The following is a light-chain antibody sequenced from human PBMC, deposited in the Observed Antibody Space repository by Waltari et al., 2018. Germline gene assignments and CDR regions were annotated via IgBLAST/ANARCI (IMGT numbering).Light chain of an antibody. Sequence: SSELTQDPAVSVALGQTVRITCHGDSLRSYYASWYQKKPGQAPLLVLYGKNNRPSGIPDRFSGSSSGNTASLTITGAQAEDEADYYCNSRDSSGNHLEVFGGGTKLTVL. CDR1: SLRSYY. CDR2: GKN. CDR3: NSRDSSGNHLEV. J-gene: IGLJ2*01. V-gene: IGLV3-19*01.